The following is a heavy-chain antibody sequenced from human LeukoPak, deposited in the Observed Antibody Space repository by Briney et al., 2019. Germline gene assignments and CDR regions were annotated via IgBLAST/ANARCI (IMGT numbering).Heavy chain of an antibody. CDR1: GGSFNDYF. Sequence: SETLSLTCGVYGGSFNDYFWSWIRQPPGKGLEWLGEINHSGTASYNPSPNRRVTISIDPSKDQFSLKLSSVTAADTAVYYCARLGDGYNYPASGHDYWGQGTLVTVSS. D-gene: IGHD5-24*01. J-gene: IGHJ4*02. V-gene: IGHV4-34*01. CDR2: INHSGTA. CDR3: ARLGDGYNYPASGHDY.